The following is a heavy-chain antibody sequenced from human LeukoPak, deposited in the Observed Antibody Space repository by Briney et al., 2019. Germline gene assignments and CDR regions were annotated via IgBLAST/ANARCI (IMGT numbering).Heavy chain of an antibody. CDR1: GFTLSSYE. CDR3: ARDREPDAFDI. V-gene: IGHV3-48*03. D-gene: IGHD1-14*01. J-gene: IGHJ3*02. CDR2: ISSSGSAI. Sequence: GGSLRLSCAASGFTLSSYEMNWVRQAPGKGLEWGSYISSSGSAIYYADSVKGRFTISRDNAKNSLYLQMSSLRAEDTAVYYCARDREPDAFDIWGKGTMVTVSS.